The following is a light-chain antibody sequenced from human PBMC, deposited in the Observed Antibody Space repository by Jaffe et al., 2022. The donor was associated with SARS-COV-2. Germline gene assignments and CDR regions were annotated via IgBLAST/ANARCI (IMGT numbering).Light chain of an antibody. CDR3: QQYGRSIT. Sequence: EIVLTQSPGTLSLSRGDRATLSCRASQSVSNNYLAWYQQKPGQAPRLLIYGASSRAAGIPDRFSGSGSGTDFTLTISRLEPEDFAVYYCQQYGRSITFGGGTKVEIK. J-gene: IGKJ4*01. CDR2: GAS. V-gene: IGKV3-20*01. CDR1: QSVSNNY.